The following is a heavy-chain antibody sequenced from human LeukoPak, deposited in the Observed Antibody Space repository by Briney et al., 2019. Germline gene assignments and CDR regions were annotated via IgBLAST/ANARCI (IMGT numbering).Heavy chain of an antibody. V-gene: IGHV1-69*05. D-gene: IGHD6-13*01. Sequence: GASVKVSCKASEGTLSSYAISWVRQAPGQGLEWMGGIIPIFGTANYAQKFQGRVTITTDESTSTAYMELSSLRSEDTAVYYCARVGTSAAAGTRGLDYWGQGTLVTVSS. CDR3: ARVGTSAAAGTRGLDY. J-gene: IGHJ4*02. CDR1: EGTLSSYA. CDR2: IIPIFGTA.